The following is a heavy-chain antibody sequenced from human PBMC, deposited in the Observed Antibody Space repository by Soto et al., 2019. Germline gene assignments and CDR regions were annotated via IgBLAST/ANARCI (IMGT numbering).Heavy chain of an antibody. CDR1: GGSISSSSYY. J-gene: IGHJ4*02. V-gene: IGHV4-39*01. CDR2: IYYSGST. D-gene: IGHD6-13*01. Sequence: QLQLQESGPGLVKPSETLSLTCTVSGGSISSSSYYWGWIRQPPGKGVGWGGRIYYSGSTYYNPSLKRRDTISVDTSKNQFTLTLSSATAPDTAVYYCASFPTCKGYSCCRNQDYWGQGTLGTGPS. CDR3: ASFPTCKGYSCCRNQDY.